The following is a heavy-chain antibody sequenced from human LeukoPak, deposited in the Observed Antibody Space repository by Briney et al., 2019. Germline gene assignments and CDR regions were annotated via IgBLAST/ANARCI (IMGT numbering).Heavy chain of an antibody. CDR2: VSSDGRA. CDR3: ARSSLGRGVSGFGY. J-gene: IGHJ4*02. CDR1: GFTLSDSG. V-gene: IGHV3-23*01. Sequence: GGSLRLSCAASGFTLSDSGMNWVRQPPGKGLEWVSGVSSDGRAYYGDSVKGRFTVSRDNFKNTPNLQMNNLRAEDTARYYCARSSLGRGVSGFGYWGQGTVVTVSS. D-gene: IGHD3-10*01.